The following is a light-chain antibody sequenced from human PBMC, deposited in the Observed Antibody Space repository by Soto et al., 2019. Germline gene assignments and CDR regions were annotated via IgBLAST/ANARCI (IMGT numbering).Light chain of an antibody. CDR1: QGIRSD. Sequence: IHMSQSPSSLSASVGDRVTITCRASQGIRSDLDWYQQKPGKVPKLLIYGASNLQRGVPSRFSGSGSGTEFTLTISSLQPDDFATYYCLQYDSYSWAFGQGTKVDIK. V-gene: IGKV1-17*01. J-gene: IGKJ1*01. CDR3: LQYDSYSWA. CDR2: GAS.